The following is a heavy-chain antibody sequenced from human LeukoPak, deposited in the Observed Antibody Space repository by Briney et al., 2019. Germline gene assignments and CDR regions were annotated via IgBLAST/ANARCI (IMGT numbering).Heavy chain of an antibody. CDR3: ARHCSGGSCYADY. CDR2: INHSGST. V-gene: IGHV4-34*01. CDR1: GVSFSGYY. J-gene: IGHJ4*02. Sequence: PSETLSLTCAVYGVSFSGYYWSWIRQPPGKGLEWIGEINHSGSTNYNPSLKSRVTISVDTSKNQFSLKLSSVTAADTAVYYCARHCSGGSCYADYWGQGTLVTVSS. D-gene: IGHD2-15*01.